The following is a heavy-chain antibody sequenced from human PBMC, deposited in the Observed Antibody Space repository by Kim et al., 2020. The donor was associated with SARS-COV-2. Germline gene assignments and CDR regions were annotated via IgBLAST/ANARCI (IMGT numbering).Heavy chain of an antibody. Sequence: SVKVSCKASGGTFSSYAISWVRQAPGQGLEWMGGIIPIFGTANYAQKFQGRVTITADESTSTAYMELSSLRSEDTAVYYCARDTSDSYLFSDSYWYFDLWGRGTLVTVSS. V-gene: IGHV1-69*13. D-gene: IGHD2-21*02. CDR2: IIPIFGTA. CDR3: ARDTSDSYLFSDSYWYFDL. CDR1: GGTFSSYA. J-gene: IGHJ2*01.